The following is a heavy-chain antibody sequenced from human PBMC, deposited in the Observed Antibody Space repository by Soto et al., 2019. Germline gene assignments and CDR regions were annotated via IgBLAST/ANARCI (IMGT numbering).Heavy chain of an antibody. Sequence: SETLSLTCTVSGGSISSSTYYWGWIRQPPGKGLEWIGSIYYSGSTYYNPSLKSRVTISVGTSKNQFSLKLSSVTAADTAVYYCANSYGDYVSYWGQGTLVTVSS. V-gene: IGHV4-39*01. CDR1: GGSISSSTYY. J-gene: IGHJ4*02. CDR3: ANSYGDYVSY. CDR2: IYYSGST. D-gene: IGHD4-17*01.